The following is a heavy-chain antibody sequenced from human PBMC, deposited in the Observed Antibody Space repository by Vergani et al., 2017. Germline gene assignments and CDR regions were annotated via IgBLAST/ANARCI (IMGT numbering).Heavy chain of an antibody. J-gene: IGHJ4*02. Sequence: QVQLVQSGAEVKKPGASVKVSCKASGYTFTSYGISWVRQAPGQGLEWMGWISAYNGNTNYAQKLQGRVTMTTDTSTSKAYMELRSLRSDDTAVYYCARGDRIFDTAMVGYFDYWGQGTLVTVSS. CDR1: GYTFTSYG. CDR2: ISAYNGNT. V-gene: IGHV1-18*01. D-gene: IGHD5-18*01. CDR3: ARGDRIFDTAMVGYFDY.